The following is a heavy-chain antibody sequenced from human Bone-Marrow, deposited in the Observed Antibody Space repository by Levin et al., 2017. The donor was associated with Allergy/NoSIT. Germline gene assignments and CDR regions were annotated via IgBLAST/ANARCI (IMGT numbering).Heavy chain of an antibody. Sequence: SCAASGFTFSNYAMSWVRQAPGKGLEWVSAITNSGRTYYADSVKGRFTVSRDNSKNMLYLQMNSLRADDTAVYYCVKEMTTVIPVFDYWGQGTLVTGSS. V-gene: IGHV3-23*01. J-gene: IGHJ4*02. CDR2: ITNSGRT. CDR3: VKEMTTVIPVFDY. D-gene: IGHD4-17*01. CDR1: GFTFSNYA.